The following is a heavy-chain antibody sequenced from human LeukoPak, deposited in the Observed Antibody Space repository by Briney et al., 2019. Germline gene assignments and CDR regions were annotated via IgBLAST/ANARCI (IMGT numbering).Heavy chain of an antibody. CDR2: IKHSGST. CDR1: GGSFSGYY. J-gene: IGHJ6*03. D-gene: IGHD4-17*01. V-gene: IGHV4-34*01. CDR3: ARETPFTVTTNYYYYYYMDV. Sequence: PSETLSLTCAVYGGSFSGYYWSWIRQPPGKGLEWIGEIKHSGSTNYNPSLKSRVTISVDTSKNQFSLQLSSVTAADTAVYYCARETPFTVTTNYYYYYYMDVWGKGTTVTVSS.